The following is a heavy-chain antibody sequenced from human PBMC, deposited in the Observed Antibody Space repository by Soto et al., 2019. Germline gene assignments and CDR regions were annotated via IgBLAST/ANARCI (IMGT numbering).Heavy chain of an antibody. D-gene: IGHD4-17*01. V-gene: IGHV3-33*01. CDR3: AREYGDRFDY. J-gene: IGHJ4*02. Sequence: QVQLVESGGGVVQPGRSLRLSCAASGFTFSSYGMHWVRQAPGKGLEWVAVIWYDGSNKYYADSVKGRFTISSDNSKNALYLQMNSLRAEDTAVYYCAREYGDRFDYWGQGTLVTVSS. CDR2: IWYDGSNK. CDR1: GFTFSSYG.